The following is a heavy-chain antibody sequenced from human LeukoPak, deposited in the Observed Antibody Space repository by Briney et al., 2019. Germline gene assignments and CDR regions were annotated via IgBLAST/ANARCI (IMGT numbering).Heavy chain of an antibody. CDR2: ISGSGDDP. Sequence: GGPLSPSCAASGFTFSNYALNWVGQPPGKGLEWVSSISGSGDDPSYADSVKGRFTISRDNSRNTLYLQMNSLRAEDTAVYYCAKQFVDIWGQGTLVTVSS. J-gene: IGHJ5*02. D-gene: IGHD5-24*01. V-gene: IGHV3-23*01. CDR1: GFTFSNYA. CDR3: AKQFVDI.